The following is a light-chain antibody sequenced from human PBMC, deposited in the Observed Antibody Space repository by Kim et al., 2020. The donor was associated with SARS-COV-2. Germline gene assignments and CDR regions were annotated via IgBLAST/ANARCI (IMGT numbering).Light chain of an antibody. J-gene: IGLJ3*02. CDR2: LNSDGSH. CDR3: QTWGTGVRV. CDR1: SGHSSYA. Sequence: ASAKLTCTRSSGHSSYAIAWHQQQPEKGPRYLMKLNSDGSHSKGDGIPDRFSGSSSGAERYLTISSLQSEDEADYYCQTWGTGVRVFGGGTKLTVL. V-gene: IGLV4-69*01.